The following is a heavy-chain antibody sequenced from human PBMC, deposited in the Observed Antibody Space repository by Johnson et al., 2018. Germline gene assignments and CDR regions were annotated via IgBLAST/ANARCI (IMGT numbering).Heavy chain of an antibody. CDR3: ARECVMRVGGTNDYYYYMDD. CDR1: GVTSSSFD. D-gene: IGHD3-16*01. V-gene: IGHV3-30*03. J-gene: IGHJ6*03. CDR2: ISYDGRSK. Sequence: QVQLQESGGGVVQPGRFLRLSCADSGVTSSSFDMHWVRQAPGKGLEWVAVISYDGRSKYYADSVKGRFTISRNNSKKPLYLQMNDLRVEDTAMFYCARECVMRVGGTNDYYYYMDDWGRGTTVTVS.